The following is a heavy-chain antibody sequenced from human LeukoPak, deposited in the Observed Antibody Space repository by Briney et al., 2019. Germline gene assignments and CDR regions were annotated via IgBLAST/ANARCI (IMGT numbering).Heavy chain of an antibody. CDR3: ARVYLGELSKSPIDAFDI. V-gene: IGHV7-4-1*02. CDR2: INTNTGNP. Sequence: GASVKVSCKASGYTFTSYAMNWVRQAPGQGLEWMGWINTNTGNPTYAQGFTGRFVFSLDTSVSTAYLQISSLKAEDTAVYYCARVYLGELSKSPIDAFDIWGQGTMVTVSS. D-gene: IGHD3-10*01. CDR1: GYTFTSYA. J-gene: IGHJ3*02.